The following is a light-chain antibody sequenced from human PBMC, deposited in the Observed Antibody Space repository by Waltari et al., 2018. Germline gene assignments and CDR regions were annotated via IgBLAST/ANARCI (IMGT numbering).Light chain of an antibody. V-gene: IGKV1-17*01. Sequence: DIQMTQPPSSLSASAGDTVTITCRASQGISTYLNWYQQKPGKAPKRLIYAASSLESGVPSRFSGSGSGTDFTLTISSLQPEDFATYYCLQYNSHPYSFGQGTKVEIK. CDR1: QGISTY. CDR2: AAS. CDR3: LQYNSHPYS. J-gene: IGKJ2*03.